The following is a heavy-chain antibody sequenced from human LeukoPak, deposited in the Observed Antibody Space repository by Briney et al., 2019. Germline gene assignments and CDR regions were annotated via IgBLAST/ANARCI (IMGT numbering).Heavy chain of an antibody. D-gene: IGHD3-22*01. J-gene: IGHJ4*02. CDR2: IYYSGST. CDR3: ARDRHYYDSSGYYFDY. Sequence: SETLSLTCTVSGGSISSYYWSWIRQPPGKGLEWIGYIYYSGSTDYNPSLKSRVTISVDTSKNQFSLKLSSVTAADTAVYYCARDRHYYDSSGYYFDYWGQGTLVTVSS. CDR1: GGSISSYY. V-gene: IGHV4-59*01.